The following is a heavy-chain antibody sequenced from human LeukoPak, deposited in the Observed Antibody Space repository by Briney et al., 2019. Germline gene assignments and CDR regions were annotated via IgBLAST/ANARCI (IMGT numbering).Heavy chain of an antibody. J-gene: IGHJ5*02. Sequence: SETLSLTCAVYGGSFSSYYWSWIRQPPGKGLEWIGYIYYSGSTNYNPSLKSRVTISVDTSKNQFSLKLSSVTAADTAVYYCARTAITMVRGDPYNWFDPWGQGTLVTVSS. CDR1: GGSFSSYY. D-gene: IGHD3-10*01. CDR3: ARTAITMVRGDPYNWFDP. V-gene: IGHV4-59*01. CDR2: IYYSGST.